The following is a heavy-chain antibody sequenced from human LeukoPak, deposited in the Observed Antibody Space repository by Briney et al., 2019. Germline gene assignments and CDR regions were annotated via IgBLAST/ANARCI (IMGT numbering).Heavy chain of an antibody. CDR3: ARDVTYGSNSPRFDY. J-gene: IGHJ4*02. D-gene: IGHD4-23*01. CDR2: IYYSGST. V-gene: IGHV4-59*01. CDR1: GGSISSYY. Sequence: SETLSLTCTVSGGSISSYYWSWIRQPPGKGLEWIGYIYYSGSTNYNPSLKSRVTISVDTSKNQFSLKLSSVTAADTAVYYCARDVTYGSNSPRFDYWGQGTLVTVSS.